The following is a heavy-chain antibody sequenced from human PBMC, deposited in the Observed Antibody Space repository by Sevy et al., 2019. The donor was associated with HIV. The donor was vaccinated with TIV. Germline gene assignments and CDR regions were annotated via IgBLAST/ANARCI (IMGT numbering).Heavy chain of an antibody. CDR1: GFSFSNYA. V-gene: IGHV3-23*01. D-gene: IGHD2-2*01. CDR3: AKGSAASRPYYFDY. Sequence: GGSLRLSCAASGFSFSNYAMGWVRQTPGKGLEWFSAITDGGGDTYHAVSVKGRFTISRDNSKNVLFLQMNSLRADDTALYYCAKGSAASRPYYFDYWGQGTLVTVSS. J-gene: IGHJ4*02. CDR2: ITDGGGDT.